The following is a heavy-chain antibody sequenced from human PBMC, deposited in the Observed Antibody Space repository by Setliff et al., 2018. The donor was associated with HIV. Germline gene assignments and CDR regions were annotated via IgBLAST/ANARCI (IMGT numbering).Heavy chain of an antibody. J-gene: IGHJ5*02. CDR2: INPNRGGT. CDR1: GYTFTGYY. V-gene: IGHV1-2*02. CDR3: ARDLGPEGGSYRMPINWFDP. D-gene: IGHD1-26*01. Sequence: RASVKVSCKASGYTFTGYYMHWVRQAPGQGLEWMGWINPNRGGTNYAQKFQGRVTMTRDTSISTAYMALSRLRSDGTDVYYCARDLGPEGGSYRMPINWFDPWGQGTLVTVSS.